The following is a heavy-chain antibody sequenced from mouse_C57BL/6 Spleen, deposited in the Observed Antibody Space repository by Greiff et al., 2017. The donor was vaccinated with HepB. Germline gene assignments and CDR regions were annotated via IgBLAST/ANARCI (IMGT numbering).Heavy chain of an antibody. J-gene: IGHJ1*03. Sequence: EVQLQQSGAELVRPGASVKLSCTASGFNIKDYYMHWVKQRPEQGLEWIGRIDPEDGDTEYAPKFQGKATMTAETSSNTAYLQLISLTSEDTAVYYCTRFYFYGRYWYFDVWGTGTTVTVSS. D-gene: IGHD1-1*01. CDR3: TRFYFYGRYWYFDV. CDR1: GFNIKDYY. CDR2: IDPEDGDT. V-gene: IGHV14-1*01.